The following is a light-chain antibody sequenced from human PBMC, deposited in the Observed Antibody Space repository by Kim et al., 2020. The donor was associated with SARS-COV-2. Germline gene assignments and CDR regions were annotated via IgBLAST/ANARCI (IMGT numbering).Light chain of an antibody. CDR1: NSYIGAFAY. CDR2: DVT. Sequence: GQWITLSCIGTNSYIGAFAYVSWFQQHPGKAPKLLIYDVTERPSGISNRFSGSTSGNTASLTISGLLIEDEADYYCSSYTTANSRVFGTGTKVTVL. V-gene: IGLV2-14*04. CDR3: SSYTTANSRV. J-gene: IGLJ1*01.